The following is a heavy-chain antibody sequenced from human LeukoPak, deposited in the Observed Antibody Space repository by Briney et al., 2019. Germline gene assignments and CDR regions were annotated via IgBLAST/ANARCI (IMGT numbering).Heavy chain of an antibody. Sequence: SETLSLTCTVSGGSISSSSYYWSWIRQPPGKGLEWIGEINHSGSTNYNPSLKSRVTISVDTSKNQFSLKLSSVTAADTAVYYCAGRKYYYDSSGLFVWGKGTTVTVSS. J-gene: IGHJ6*04. V-gene: IGHV4-39*07. CDR2: INHSGST. CDR1: GGSISSSSYY. CDR3: AGRKYYYDSSGLFV. D-gene: IGHD3-22*01.